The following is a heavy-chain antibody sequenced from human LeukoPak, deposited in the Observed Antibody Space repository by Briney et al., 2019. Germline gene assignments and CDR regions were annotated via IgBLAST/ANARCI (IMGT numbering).Heavy chain of an antibody. V-gene: IGHV1-24*01. CDR1: GYTLTELS. J-gene: IGHJ4*02. Sequence: ASVKVSCKVSGYTLTELSMHWVRQAPGKGLEWMGGFDPEDGETIYAQKFQGRVTMTEDTSTDTAYMELSSLRSEDTAVYYCATALGDFWSVYTLYYFDYWGQGTLVTVSS. D-gene: IGHD3-3*01. CDR2: FDPEDGET. CDR3: ATALGDFWSVYTLYYFDY.